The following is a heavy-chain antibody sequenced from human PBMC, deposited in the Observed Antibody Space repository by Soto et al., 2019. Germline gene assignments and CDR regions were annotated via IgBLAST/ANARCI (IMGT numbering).Heavy chain of an antibody. Sequence: QVQLVQSGAEVKKPGASVKVSCKPSGYTFSSHVLSWVRQAPGQGLEWLGWISTWSGDTNYAQKFQGRVTMTIDRGTSTAYMEVKSLRSDDTAVYYCARDYTITREDCFDPWGQGTLVTVSS. CDR2: ISTWSGDT. J-gene: IGHJ5*02. D-gene: IGHD3-10*01. CDR1: GYTFSSHV. V-gene: IGHV1-18*01. CDR3: ARDYTITREDCFDP.